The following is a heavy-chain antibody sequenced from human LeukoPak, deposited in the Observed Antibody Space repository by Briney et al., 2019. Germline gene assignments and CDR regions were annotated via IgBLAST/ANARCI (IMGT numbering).Heavy chain of an antibody. J-gene: IGHJ4*02. Sequence: GGSLRLSCAASGFTFSSYAMSWVRLAPGKGLEWVSGISGSGTSAYYADSVKGRFTISRDNSKNTLYLQMNSLRAEDTALYYCARELRIAVAGTKDYWGQGTLVTVSS. V-gene: IGHV3-23*01. CDR3: ARELRIAVAGTKDY. CDR2: ISGSGTSA. D-gene: IGHD6-19*01. CDR1: GFTFSSYA.